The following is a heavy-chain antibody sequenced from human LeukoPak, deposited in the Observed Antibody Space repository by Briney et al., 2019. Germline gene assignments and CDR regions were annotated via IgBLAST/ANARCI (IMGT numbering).Heavy chain of an antibody. Sequence: GGSLRLSCAASGFTFSSYAMHWVRQAPGKGLEWVAVISYDGSNKYYADSVKGRFTISRDNSKNTLYLQMNSLRAEDTAVYYCASVRAAFWSGYDYYYGMDVWGQGTTVTVSS. CDR2: ISYDGSNK. CDR3: ASVRAAFWSGYDYYYGMDV. D-gene: IGHD3-3*01. V-gene: IGHV3-30-3*01. CDR1: GFTFSSYA. J-gene: IGHJ6*02.